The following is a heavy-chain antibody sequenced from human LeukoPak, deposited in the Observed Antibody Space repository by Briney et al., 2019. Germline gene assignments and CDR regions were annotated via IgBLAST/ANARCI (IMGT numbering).Heavy chain of an antibody. J-gene: IGHJ4*02. D-gene: IGHD2-2*01. CDR2: INWSGKST. V-gene: IGHV3-20*04. CDR1: GFAFDEHG. Sequence: GGSLRLSCAASGFAFDEHGMTWVRQVPGKGLEWVSGINWSGKSTSYGDPVRGRFTISRDNAKNSLSLQMDSLRAEDTALYYCARAPITSPFYFDYWGQGTLVTVSS. CDR3: ARAPITSPFYFDY.